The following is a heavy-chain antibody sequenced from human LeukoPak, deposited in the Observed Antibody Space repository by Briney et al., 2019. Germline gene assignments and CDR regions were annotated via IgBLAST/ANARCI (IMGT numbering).Heavy chain of an antibody. V-gene: IGHV4-34*01. Sequence: SETLSLTCAVYGGSFSGYYWSWIRQPPGKGLEWIGEINHSGSTNYNPSLKSQVTISVDTSKNQFSLKLSSVTAADTAVYYRARHSGSYDNNWFDPWGQGTLVTVSS. D-gene: IGHD1-26*01. CDR3: ARHSGSYDNNWFDP. CDR2: INHSGST. J-gene: IGHJ5*02. CDR1: GGSFSGYY.